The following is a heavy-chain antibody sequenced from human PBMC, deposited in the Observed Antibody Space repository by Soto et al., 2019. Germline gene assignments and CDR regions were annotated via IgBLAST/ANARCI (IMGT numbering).Heavy chain of an antibody. V-gene: IGHV1-18*01. CDR2: ISGYSGNT. CDR1: GCTFSSYG. Sequence: VASVKVSCKASGCTFSSYGINWVRQARGQGLEWLGWISGYSGNTMYAQKFRDRVTMTTDTSTSTVYMELRSLRSDDTAFYYCARDGIAARPTPDYWGQGTLVTVSS. D-gene: IGHD6-6*01. CDR3: ARDGIAARPTPDY. J-gene: IGHJ4*02.